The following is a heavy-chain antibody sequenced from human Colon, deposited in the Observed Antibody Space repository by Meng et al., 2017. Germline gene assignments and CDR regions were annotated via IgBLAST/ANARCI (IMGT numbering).Heavy chain of an antibody. CDR2: IYHSGST. V-gene: IGHV4-4*02. CDR1: GDSIRSSNW. D-gene: IGHD3-10*01. J-gene: IGHJ4*02. CDR3: ARVIYASGNMAHLDC. Sequence: QGTVTGAGPGLGKPSGSLSLTCAVSGDSIRSSNWWSWVRQPPGRGLEWIGEIYHSGSTNYNPSLKNRLSLTVDQSKNQFSLTLHSVTAADTAVYYCARVIYASGNMAHLDCWGQGTLVTVSS.